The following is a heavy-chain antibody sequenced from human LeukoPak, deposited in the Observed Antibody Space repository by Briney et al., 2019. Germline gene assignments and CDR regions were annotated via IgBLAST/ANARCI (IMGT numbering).Heavy chain of an antibody. D-gene: IGHD2-21*02. Sequence: GGTLSLFCDVSGLLHHHHYKLWPRHARGRALEWVTYNSRSGNSISYANAVKGRFTISRDNAKHSLYLQMNSLRAEDTAGYYCARGTAIPTWQPPDYWGQGTLVTVSS. J-gene: IGHJ4*02. V-gene: IGHV3-11*01. CDR2: NSRSGNSI. CDR1: GLLHHHHY. CDR3: ARGTAIPTWQPPDY.